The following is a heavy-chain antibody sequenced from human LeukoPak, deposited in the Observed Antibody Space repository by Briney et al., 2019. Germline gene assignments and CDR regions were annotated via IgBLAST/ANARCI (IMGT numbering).Heavy chain of an antibody. J-gene: IGHJ6*02. V-gene: IGHV4-34*01. CDR2: INHSEST. CDR3: ARGHVGSYAYYYYYGMDV. Sequence: SETLSHTCAVYGGSFSGYYWSWIRQPPKKGLEWIGEINHSESTNYNPSLKSRVTISVDTSKNQFSLKLRSVTAADTAVYYCARGHVGSYAYYYYYGMDVWGQGTTVTVSS. D-gene: IGHD2-8*01. CDR1: GGSFSGYY.